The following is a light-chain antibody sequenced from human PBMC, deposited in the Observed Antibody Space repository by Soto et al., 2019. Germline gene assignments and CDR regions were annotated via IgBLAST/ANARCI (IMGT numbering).Light chain of an antibody. CDR3: QQYNSYFQT. Sequence: TQSPATLSSFPGDRVTLSCRASQAVNTRLAWYQQKPGKAPKLLIYDAYNLESGVPSRFSGSGSGTEFTLTISSLQPDDLATYYCQQYNSYFQTFGQGTKVEIK. V-gene: IGKV1-5*01. J-gene: IGKJ1*01. CDR2: DAY. CDR1: QAVNTR.